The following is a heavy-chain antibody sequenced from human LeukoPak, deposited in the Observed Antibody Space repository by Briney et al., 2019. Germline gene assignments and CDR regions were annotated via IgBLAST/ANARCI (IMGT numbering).Heavy chain of an antibody. D-gene: IGHD3-22*01. CDR3: SRAFHSSGKGFDY. V-gene: IGHV1-8*01. J-gene: IGHJ4*02. Sequence: GASVKVSCKASGYTFTSYDINWVRRATGQGLEWMGWMNPNSGNTGYAQRFQGRVTMTRNTSISTAYMELSSLRSEDTAIYYCSRAFHSSGKGFDYWGQGTQVLVTS. CDR2: MNPNSGNT. CDR1: GYTFTSYD.